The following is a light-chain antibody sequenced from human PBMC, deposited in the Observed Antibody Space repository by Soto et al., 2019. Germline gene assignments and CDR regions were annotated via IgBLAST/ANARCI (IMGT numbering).Light chain of an antibody. Sequence: IQLTQSPSSLSASVGDRVTITCRASQGISTYLAWYQQKPGKAPKLLIYAASTLQSGVPSGFSGSGSGTEFTLTISSLQPDDFATYYCQQYNSYSGTFGQGTKVDIK. CDR3: QQYNSYSGT. V-gene: IGKV1-9*01. J-gene: IGKJ1*01. CDR2: AAS. CDR1: QGISTY.